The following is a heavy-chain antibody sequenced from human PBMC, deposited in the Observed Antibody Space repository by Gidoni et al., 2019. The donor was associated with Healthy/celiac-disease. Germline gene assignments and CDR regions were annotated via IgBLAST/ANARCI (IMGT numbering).Heavy chain of an antibody. V-gene: IGHV3-23*01. CDR1: GFTFSSYA. J-gene: IGHJ6*02. CDR3: AATYCSGGSCYGEYYYYGMDV. D-gene: IGHD2-15*01. Sequence: EVQLLESGGGLVQPGGSLRLSCAASGFTFSSYAMSWVRQAPGKGLEWVSAISGSGGSTYYADSVKGRFTISRDNSKNTLYLQMNSLRAEDTAVYYCAATYCSGGSCYGEYYYYGMDVWGQGTTVTVSS. CDR2: ISGSGGST.